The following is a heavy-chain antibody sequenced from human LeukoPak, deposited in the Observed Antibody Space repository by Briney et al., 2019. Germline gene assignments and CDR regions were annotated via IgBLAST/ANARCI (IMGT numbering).Heavy chain of an antibody. J-gene: IGHJ6*03. CDR1: GFTFSSYS. D-gene: IGHD1-26*01. V-gene: IGHV3-21*01. CDR2: ISGSDNYI. CDR3: ARVPTSSNRYYYYYMDV. Sequence: PGGSLRLSCAASGFTFSSYSMNWVRQAPGKGLEWVSSISGSDNYIYYADSVKGRFTISRDNAKNSLYLQINSLRAEDTAVYYCARVPTSSNRYYYYYMDVWGKGTTVTVSS.